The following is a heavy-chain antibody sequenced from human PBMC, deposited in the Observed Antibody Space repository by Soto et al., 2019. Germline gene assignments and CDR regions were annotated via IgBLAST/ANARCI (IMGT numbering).Heavy chain of an antibody. CDR3: MRGGWGDSPIDY. D-gene: IGHD1-26*01. CDR1: GGSFSDHY. CDR2: INHSGST. V-gene: IGHV4-34*01. Sequence: PSETLSLTCAVYGGSFSDHYWSWIRQTPGKGLEWIGEINHSGSTNYNPSFKSRVTISVDTSKNQFSLYLSSVTAVDTAVYYCMRGGWGDSPIDYWGQGTQVTVSS. J-gene: IGHJ4*02.